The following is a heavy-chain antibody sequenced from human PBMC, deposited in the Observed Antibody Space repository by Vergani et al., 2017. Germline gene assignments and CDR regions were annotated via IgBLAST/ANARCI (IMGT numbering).Heavy chain of an antibody. Sequence: QVHLQESGPGLLKPSQTLSLSCSISNGSISSGSYYWTWLRQPAGKGLGWIGRSFSSGSSSYNPSLESRVSISVDTSKNHFSLKLSFVTAADTAVYFCGRGVGTIYNWFDLWGQGILVTVSS. CDR2: SFSSGSS. V-gene: IGHV4-61*02. J-gene: IGHJ5*01. CDR3: GRGVGTIYNWFDL. CDR1: NGSISSGSYY. D-gene: IGHD2-21*02.